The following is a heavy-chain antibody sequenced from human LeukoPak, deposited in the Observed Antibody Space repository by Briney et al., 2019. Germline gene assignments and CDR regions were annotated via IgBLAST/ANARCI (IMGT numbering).Heavy chain of an antibody. CDR1: GGSFSGYY. CDR2: INHSGST. V-gene: IGHV4-34*01. D-gene: IGHD3-22*01. CDR3: ARDHHRRLYDSQARDTFDF. Sequence: SETLSLTCAVYGGSFSGYYWSWIRQPPGKGLEWIGEINHSGSTNYNPSLKSRVTISVDTSKNQFSLKLSSVTAADTAVYYCARDHHRRLYDSQARDTFDFWGQGTMVTVSS. J-gene: IGHJ3*01.